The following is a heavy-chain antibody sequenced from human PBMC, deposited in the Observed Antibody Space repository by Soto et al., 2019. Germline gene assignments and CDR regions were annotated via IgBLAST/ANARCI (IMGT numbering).Heavy chain of an antibody. Sequence: SETLSLTCAVYGGSFSGYYWSWIRQPPGKGLEWIGEINHSGSTNYNPSLKSRVTISVDTSKNQFSLKLSSVTAADTAVYYCARVLDCSGGSCYSPFFDPWGQGTLVTVSS. CDR1: GGSFSGYY. CDR2: INHSGST. J-gene: IGHJ5*02. D-gene: IGHD2-15*01. CDR3: ARVLDCSGGSCYSPFFDP. V-gene: IGHV4-34*01.